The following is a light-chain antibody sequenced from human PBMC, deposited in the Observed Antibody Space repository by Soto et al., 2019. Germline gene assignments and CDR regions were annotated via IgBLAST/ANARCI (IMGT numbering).Light chain of an antibody. V-gene: IGKV1-5*01. CDR3: QHHNSYPWT. J-gene: IGKJ1*01. Sequence: DIQMTQSPSTLSASIGARVTITCRASQTINNWLAWYQQKPGKAPNLLIYHASNLETGVPSRFSGSAFGTEFTLAISSLQPDDFATYYCQHHNSYPWTFGQGTKVEIK. CDR2: HAS. CDR1: QTINNW.